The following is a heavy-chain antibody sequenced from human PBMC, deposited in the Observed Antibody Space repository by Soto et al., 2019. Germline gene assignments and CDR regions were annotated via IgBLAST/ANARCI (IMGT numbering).Heavy chain of an antibody. V-gene: IGHV3-7*01. CDR3: ATDRSIGP. Sequence: GSLRLYCAASGFSFSSYWMSWFRQAPGKGPEWVANIKGDGSEKNYVDSVKGRFTISRDNAKNSLYLQMNSLRAEYTAMSYCATDRSIGPWGQGTTANVSS. CDR2: IKGDGSEK. CDR1: GFSFSSYW. D-gene: IGHD2-15*01. J-gene: IGHJ5*02.